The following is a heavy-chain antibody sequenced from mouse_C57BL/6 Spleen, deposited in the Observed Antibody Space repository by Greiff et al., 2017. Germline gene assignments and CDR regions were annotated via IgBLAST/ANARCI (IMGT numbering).Heavy chain of an antibody. V-gene: IGHV1-18*01. CDR1: GYTFTDYN. D-gene: IGHD1-1*01. J-gene: IGHJ1*03. CDR2: INPNNGGT. Sequence: VQLQQSGPELVKPGASVKIPCKASGYTFTDYNMDWVKQSHGKSLEWIGDINPNNGGTIYNQKFKGKATLTVDKSSSTAYMELRSLTSEDTAVYYCARSPLITTVVEGYWYFDVWGTGTTVTVSS. CDR3: ARSPLITTVVEGYWYFDV.